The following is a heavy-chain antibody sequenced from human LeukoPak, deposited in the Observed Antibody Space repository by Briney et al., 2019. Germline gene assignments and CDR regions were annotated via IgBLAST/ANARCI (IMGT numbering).Heavy chain of an antibody. V-gene: IGHV4-31*03. D-gene: IGHD3-22*01. CDR2: IYYSGST. CDR3: ASSTFYDSSGYHFDY. J-gene: IGHJ4*02. Sequence: PSETLSLTCTVSGGSISSSSYYWGWIRQHPGKGLEWIGYIYYSGSTYYNPSLKSRVTISVDTSKNQFSLKLSSVTAADTAVYYCASSTFYDSSGYHFDYWGQGTLVTVSS. CDR1: GGSISSSSYY.